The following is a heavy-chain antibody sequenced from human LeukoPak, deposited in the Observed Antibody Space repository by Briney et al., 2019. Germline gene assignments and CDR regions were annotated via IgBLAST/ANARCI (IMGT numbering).Heavy chain of an antibody. CDR3: AIPPLSGTGSSRPLAGVDA. D-gene: IGHD3-10*01. V-gene: IGHV3-48*04. CDR1: GFTFSRYG. CDR2: IGSITDGIT. Sequence: PGGSLRLSCAASGFTFSRYGMNWVRQAPGKGLEWVSYIGSITDGITHYAESVKGRFTISRDNAKNSLYLQMNSLRAEDTAVYYCAIPPLSGTGSSRPLAGVDAWGQGTTVTVSS. J-gene: IGHJ6*02.